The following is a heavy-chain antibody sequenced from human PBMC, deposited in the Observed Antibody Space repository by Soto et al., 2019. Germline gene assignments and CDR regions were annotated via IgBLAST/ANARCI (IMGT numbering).Heavy chain of an antibody. CDR1: GGSISSYY. CDR2: IYYSGST. V-gene: IGHV4-59*01. CDR3: ARDTGYYYYYGMDV. Sequence: SETLSLTCTVSGGSISSYYWSWIRQPPGKGLEWIGYIYYSGSTNYNPSLKSRVTISVDTSKNQFSLKLSSVTAADTAVYYCARDTGYYYYYGMDVWGQGTTVTVSS. J-gene: IGHJ6*02.